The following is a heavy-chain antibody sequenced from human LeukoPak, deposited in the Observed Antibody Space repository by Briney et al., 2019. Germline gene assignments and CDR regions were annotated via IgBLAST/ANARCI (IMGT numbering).Heavy chain of an antibody. CDR2: IYPGDSDT. CDR1: GYSFTSYW. D-gene: IGHD3-3*01. CDR3: ARHITIFGVVEDYYYMDV. J-gene: IGHJ6*03. V-gene: IGHV5-51*01. Sequence: GESLKISCKGSGYSFTSYWIGWVRQMPGKGLEWMGIIYPGDSDTSYSPSFQGQVSISADKSISTAYLQWSSLKAWDTAMYYCARHITIFGVVEDYYYMDVWGKGTTVTVSS.